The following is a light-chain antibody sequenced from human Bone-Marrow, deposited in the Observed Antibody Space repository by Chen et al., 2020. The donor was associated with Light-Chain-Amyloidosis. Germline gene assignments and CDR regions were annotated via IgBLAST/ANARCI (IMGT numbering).Light chain of an antibody. J-gene: IGKJ5*01. V-gene: IGKV3-15*01. CDR2: GAS. CDR3: QKYDNWAPIT. CDR1: QSVTSN. Sequence: EIVMTQSPATLSLSPGERATLSCRASQSVTSNLAWNQQKPGQAPRLLIYGASTRATGIPARFSGSESGTEFTLTISSLQSEAYAIYYCQKYDNWAPITFGQRTRLEIK.